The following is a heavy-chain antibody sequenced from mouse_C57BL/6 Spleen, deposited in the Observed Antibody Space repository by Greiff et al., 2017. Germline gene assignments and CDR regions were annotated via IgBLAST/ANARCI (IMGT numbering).Heavy chain of an antibody. CDR2: IYPGDGDT. J-gene: IGHJ4*01. D-gene: IGHD2-1*01. CDR3: ARCVDGNFYYYAMDY. CDR1: GYAFSSSW. Sequence: VQLVESGPELVKPGASVKISCKASGYAFSSSWMNWVKQRPGKGLEWIGRIYPGDGDTNYNGKFKGKATLTVDKSSSTAYMQLSSLTSEDSAVXFCARCVDGNFYYYAMDYWGQGTSVTVSS. V-gene: IGHV1-82*01.